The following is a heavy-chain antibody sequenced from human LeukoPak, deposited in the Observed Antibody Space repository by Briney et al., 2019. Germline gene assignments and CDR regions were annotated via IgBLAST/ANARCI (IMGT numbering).Heavy chain of an antibody. CDR1: GFTFSSSW. CDR3: AKSYSSGLDY. D-gene: IGHD6-19*01. J-gene: IGHJ4*02. CDR2: IKPDGSED. V-gene: IGHV3-7*05. Sequence: AGGSLRLSCAASGFTFSSSWMTWVRQAPGKGLEWVANIKPDGSEDYYVDSVKGRFTISRDNAKNSLYLQVNSLRAEDTAVYYCAKSYSSGLDYWGQGTLVTVSS.